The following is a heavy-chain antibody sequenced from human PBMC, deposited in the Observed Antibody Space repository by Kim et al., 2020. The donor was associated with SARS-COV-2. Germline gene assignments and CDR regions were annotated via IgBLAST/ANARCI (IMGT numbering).Heavy chain of an antibody. Sequence: AASVKGRFTVSRDNAKNSLYLQMNSLRAEDTAVYHWEMGGVGYWGQGTLVTVSS. D-gene: IGHD1-26*01. CDR3: EMGGVGY. J-gene: IGHJ4*02. V-gene: IGHV3-48*01.